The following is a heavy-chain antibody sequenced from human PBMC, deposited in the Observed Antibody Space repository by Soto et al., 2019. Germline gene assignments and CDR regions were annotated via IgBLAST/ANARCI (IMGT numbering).Heavy chain of an antibody. J-gene: IGHJ4*02. CDR1: GGSISSGGYY. D-gene: IGHD7-27*01. Sequence: PSETLSLTCTVSGGSISSGGYYWSWIRQHPGKGLEWIGYIYYSGSTYYNPSLKSRVTISVDTSKNQFSLKLSSVTAADTAVYYCATSVGTGDLFDYWGQGTLVTVSS. CDR2: IYYSGST. V-gene: IGHV4-31*03. CDR3: ATSVGTGDLFDY.